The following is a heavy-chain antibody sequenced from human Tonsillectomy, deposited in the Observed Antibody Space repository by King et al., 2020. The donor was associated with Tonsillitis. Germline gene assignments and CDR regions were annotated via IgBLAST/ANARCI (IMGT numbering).Heavy chain of an antibody. Sequence: QLVQSGGGLVQPGRSLRLSCAASGFTFDDYAMHWVRHAPGKGLEWVSGICWNSGSIGYADSVKGRFTISRDNAKNSLYLQMNSLRAEDTALYYCAKDAYYDILTGSLNYFDYWGQGTLVTVSS. CDR1: GFTFDDYA. CDR3: AKDAYYDILTGSLNYFDY. D-gene: IGHD3-9*01. V-gene: IGHV3-9*01. CDR2: ICWNSGSI. J-gene: IGHJ4*02.